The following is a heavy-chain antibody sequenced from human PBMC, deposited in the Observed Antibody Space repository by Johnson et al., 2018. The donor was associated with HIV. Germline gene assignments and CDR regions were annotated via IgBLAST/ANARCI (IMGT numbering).Heavy chain of an antibody. CDR1: GFTFSDYY. D-gene: IGHD6-6*01. J-gene: IGHJ3*02. Sequence: QVQLVESGGGLVKPGGSLRLSCVASGFTFSDYYMTWVRQAPGKGLEWVSYISSSGSTIYSAASVKGRFTISRDNSKNTLYLQMNSLRAEDTAVYYCARDRGAGSSGAFDIWGQGTMVTVSS. CDR2: ISSSGSTI. CDR3: ARDRGAGSSGAFDI. V-gene: IGHV3-11*04.